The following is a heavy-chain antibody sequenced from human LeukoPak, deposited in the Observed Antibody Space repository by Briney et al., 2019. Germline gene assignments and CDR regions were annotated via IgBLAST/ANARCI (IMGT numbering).Heavy chain of an antibody. D-gene: IGHD6-13*01. CDR1: GGSFSGYY. Sequence: PSETLSLTCAVYGGSFSGYYWSWIRQPPGRGLEWIGEINHSGSTNYNPSLKSRVTISVDTSKNQFSLKLSSVTAADTAVYYCARRGQQLDYYYYYYMDVWGKGTTVTISS. J-gene: IGHJ6*03. CDR2: INHSGST. CDR3: ARRGQQLDYYYYYYMDV. V-gene: IGHV4-34*01.